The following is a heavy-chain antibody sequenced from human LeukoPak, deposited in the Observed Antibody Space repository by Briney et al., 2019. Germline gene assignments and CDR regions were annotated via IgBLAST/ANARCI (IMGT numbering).Heavy chain of an antibody. J-gene: IGHJ4*02. CDR3: TTARVGY. CDR2: IKTKTDGETT. V-gene: IGHV3-15*01. CDR1: GFTFTDAW. Sequence: NPGGSLRLSCEASGFTFTDAWMSWVRQAPGKGLEWVGRIKTKTDGETTDYAAAVTGRFTISRDDSKNTVYPQMNSLTSDDTGVYYCTTARVGYWGQGTLVTVSS.